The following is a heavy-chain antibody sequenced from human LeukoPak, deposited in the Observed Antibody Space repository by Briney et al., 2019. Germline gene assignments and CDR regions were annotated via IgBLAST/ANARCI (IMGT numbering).Heavy chain of an antibody. CDR1: GGSISSGGYY. J-gene: IGHJ4*02. CDR3: ARGPYYYDSSGHDY. Sequence: PSQTLSLTCAVSGGSISSGGYYWSWIRQPPGKGLEWIGEINHSGSTNYNPSLKSRVTISVDTSKNQFSLKLSSVTAADTAVYYCARGPYYYDSSGHDYWGQGTLVTVSS. D-gene: IGHD3-22*01. V-gene: IGHV4-30-2*01. CDR2: INHSGST.